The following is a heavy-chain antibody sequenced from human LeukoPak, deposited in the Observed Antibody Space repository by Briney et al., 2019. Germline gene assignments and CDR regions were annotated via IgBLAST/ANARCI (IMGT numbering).Heavy chain of an antibody. Sequence: GGSLRLXCAASGFTFSSYEMNWVRQAPGKGLEWVSYINSGGSTIYYADSVKGRFTISRDNAKKSLYLQMNSLRAEDTAVYYCATSRRGFGGLWGYWGQGTLVTVSS. CDR2: INSGGSTI. J-gene: IGHJ4*02. V-gene: IGHV3-48*03. D-gene: IGHD3-10*01. CDR3: ATSRRGFGGLWGY. CDR1: GFTFSSYE.